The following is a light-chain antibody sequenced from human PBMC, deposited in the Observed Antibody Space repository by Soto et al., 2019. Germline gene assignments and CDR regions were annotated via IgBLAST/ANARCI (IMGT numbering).Light chain of an antibody. J-gene: IGLJ3*02. V-gene: IGLV2-23*02. CDR3: CSSVGIPNLV. Sequence: QSALTQPASVSGSPGQSITISCTGTSSDVGSCNCVSWYQQHPGKAPTLMIYEVNQRPSGVSNRFSGSKSGNTASLTISGLQAEDAADYYCCSSVGIPNLVFGGGTKLTVL. CDR2: EVN. CDR1: SSDVGSCNC.